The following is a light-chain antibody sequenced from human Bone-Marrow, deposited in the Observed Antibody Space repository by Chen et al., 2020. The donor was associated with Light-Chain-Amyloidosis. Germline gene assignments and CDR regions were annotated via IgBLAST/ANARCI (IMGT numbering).Light chain of an antibody. Sequence: QSALTQPASVSGSPGPSITLSCTGTSNDIGSYDLISWYQQHPGNAPRVIIYDVNKRPSGVSNRFSGSKSGNTASLTISGLQAEDEANYYCCSHAGSFIWVFGGGTKVTVL. CDR1: SNDIGSYDL. J-gene: IGLJ3*02. CDR3: CSHAGSFIWV. V-gene: IGLV2-23*02. CDR2: DVN.